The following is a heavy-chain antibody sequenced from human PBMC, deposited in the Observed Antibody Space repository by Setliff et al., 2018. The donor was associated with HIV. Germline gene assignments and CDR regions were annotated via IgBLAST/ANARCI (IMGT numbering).Heavy chain of an antibody. Sequence: GSLRLSCAASGFTFSNYAMTWVRQAPGKGLEWVSTIINSGGTTYYADSVKGRFTISRDNSKNTMYLQMNSLRDEDTAVYFCAKDIQCSGGSCKHFDFWGQGTRVTVSS. J-gene: IGHJ4*02. CDR3: AKDIQCSGGSCKHFDF. CDR2: IINSGGTT. CDR1: GFTFSNYA. V-gene: IGHV3-23*01. D-gene: IGHD2-15*01.